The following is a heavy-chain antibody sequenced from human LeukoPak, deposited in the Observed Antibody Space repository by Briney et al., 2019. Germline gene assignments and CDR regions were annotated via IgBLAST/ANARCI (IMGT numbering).Heavy chain of an antibody. Sequence: SETLSLTCTVSGGSISSYHWGWIRQSPGKGLEWIASIYRSDSTYYNPSLKSRVTLSLHTSKNQFSLRLASVTAADTAIYYCAMFSSGWSYFDYWGQGTLVTVSS. CDR3: AMFSSGWSYFDY. V-gene: IGHV4-59*04. CDR2: IYRSDST. CDR1: GGSISSYH. D-gene: IGHD6-13*01. J-gene: IGHJ4*02.